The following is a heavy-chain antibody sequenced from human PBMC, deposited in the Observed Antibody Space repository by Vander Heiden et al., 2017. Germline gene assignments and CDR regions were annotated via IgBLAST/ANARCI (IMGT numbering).Heavy chain of an antibody. V-gene: IGHV1-18*01. CDR2: ISAYNGNT. Sequence: QVQLVQSGAEVKKPGASVKVSCKASGYTFTRYGISWVRQAPGQGLEWMGWISAYNGNTNYAQKLQGRVTMTTDTSSNTAYMELRSLRSDDTAVYYCARVTKVPAAIYGMDVWGQGTTVSVSS. CDR1: GYTFTRYG. D-gene: IGHD2-2*01. J-gene: IGHJ6*02. CDR3: ARVTKVPAAIYGMDV.